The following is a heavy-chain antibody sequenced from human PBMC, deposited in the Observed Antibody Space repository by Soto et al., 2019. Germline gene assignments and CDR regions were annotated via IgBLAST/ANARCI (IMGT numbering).Heavy chain of an antibody. V-gene: IGHV3-23*01. J-gene: IGHJ6*02. CDR3: AKDLPYCTNAVCGKDIVVPMDV. CDR1: GFTFSSYA. Sequence: GGSLRLSCAASGFTFSSYAMSWVRQAPGKGLEWVSAISGRGGGTYYADSVKGRSTISRDNSKKALYLQMNSLSAEDTAVYYCAKDLPYCTNAVCGKDIVVPMDVWGQGTTVTVSS. D-gene: IGHD2-8*01. CDR2: ISGRGGGT.